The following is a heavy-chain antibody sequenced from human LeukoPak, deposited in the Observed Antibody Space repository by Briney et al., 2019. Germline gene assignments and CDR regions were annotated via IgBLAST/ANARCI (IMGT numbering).Heavy chain of an antibody. Sequence: SVKVSCKASGGTFSSYAISWVRQAPGQGLEWMGGIIPIFGTANYAQKFQGRVTITTDESTSTAYMELSSLSSEDTAVYYCASRGFWSGYYFDYWGQGTLVTVSS. CDR3: ASRGFWSGYYFDY. CDR1: GGTFSSYA. D-gene: IGHD3-3*01. CDR2: IIPIFGTA. V-gene: IGHV1-69*05. J-gene: IGHJ4*02.